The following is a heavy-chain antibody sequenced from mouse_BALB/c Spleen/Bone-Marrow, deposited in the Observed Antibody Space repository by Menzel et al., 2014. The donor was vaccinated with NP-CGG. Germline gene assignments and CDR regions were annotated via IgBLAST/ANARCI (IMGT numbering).Heavy chain of an antibody. D-gene: IGHD2-13*01. CDR3: ARGLYGDSVY. Sequence: QVQLKQSGADLVKPGASVKLSCKASGYTFTSYWMHWVKQRPGQGLEWIGEIDPSDSYTNYNQKFKGKATLTVYKSSSTAYMQLSSLTSEDSAVYYCARGLYGDSVYWGQGTTLTVSS. CDR2: IDPSDSYT. CDR1: GYTFTSYW. J-gene: IGHJ2*01. V-gene: IGHV1-69*02.